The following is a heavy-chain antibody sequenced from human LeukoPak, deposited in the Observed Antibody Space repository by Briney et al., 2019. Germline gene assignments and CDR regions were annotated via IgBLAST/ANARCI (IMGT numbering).Heavy chain of an antibody. CDR1: GFAFSSHA. CDR3: ARDYTYSSGWYLGDFDY. V-gene: IGHV3-21*01. Sequence: GGSLRLSCAASGFAFSSHAMSWVRQAPGKGLEWVSSISSNNRYIYYADSVKGRFTISRDNAKNSLYLQMNSLRDENTAVYYCARDYTYSSGWYLGDFDYWGQGTLVTVSS. CDR2: ISSNNRYI. D-gene: IGHD6-19*01. J-gene: IGHJ4*02.